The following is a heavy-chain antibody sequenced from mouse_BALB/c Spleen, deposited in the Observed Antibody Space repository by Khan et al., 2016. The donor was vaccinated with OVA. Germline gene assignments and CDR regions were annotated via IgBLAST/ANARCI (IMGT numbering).Heavy chain of an antibody. CDR1: GYSITSDYA. CDR3: TKGRYYEWYFDV. V-gene: IGHV3-2*02. CDR2: ISYSGST. Sequence: EVQLQESGPGLVKPSQSLSLTCTVTGYSITSDYAWNWIRQFPGNKLEWLGYISYSGSTTYNPSLKSRISTTRDTSKNQFFLQLNSVTAEDTATYYCTKGRYYEWYFDVWGAGTTVTVSS. D-gene: IGHD1-1*01. J-gene: IGHJ1*01.